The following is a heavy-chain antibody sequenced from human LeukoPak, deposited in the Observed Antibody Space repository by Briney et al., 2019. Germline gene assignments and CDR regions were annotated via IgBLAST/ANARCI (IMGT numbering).Heavy chain of an antibody. CDR3: AKDQMAQWLLPFFDY. CDR1: GFTFSSYA. J-gene: IGHJ4*02. V-gene: IGHV3-23*01. CDR2: ISGSGRST. D-gene: IGHD3-22*01. Sequence: PGGSLRLSCAASGFTFSSYAMSWVRQAPGKGLEWVSAISGSGRSTYYADSVKGRFTISRDNSKNTLYLQMNSLRAEDTAVYYCAKDQMAQWLLPFFDYWGQGTLVTVSS.